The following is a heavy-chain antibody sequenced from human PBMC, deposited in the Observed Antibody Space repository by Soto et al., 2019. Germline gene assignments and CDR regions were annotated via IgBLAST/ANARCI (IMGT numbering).Heavy chain of an antibody. J-gene: IGHJ6*02. CDR2: INTSGGST. V-gene: IGHV1-46*01. CDR3: AREGVAPYYYYGRDV. CDR1: GYTLSSYY. Sequence: ASVKVSCKASGYTLSSYYMHWVRQAPGQGLEWMGIINTSGGSTTYAQKLQGRVTMTTDTSTSTVHMEVRSLRSDDTAVYYCAREGVAPYYYYGRDVWGQGTPVTVSS. D-gene: IGHD5-12*01.